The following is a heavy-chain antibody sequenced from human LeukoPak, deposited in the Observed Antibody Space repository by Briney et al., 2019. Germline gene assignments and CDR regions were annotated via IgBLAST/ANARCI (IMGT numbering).Heavy chain of an antibody. CDR1: GFTFSSNP. D-gene: IGHD3-9*01. Sequence: PGGSLRLSCAASGFTFSSNPMSWVRQAPGKGLEWVSAISGSGGSTYYADSVKGRFTISRDNSKNTLYLQMNSLRAEDTAVYYCARQFDSHDPFDYWGQGTLVTVSS. CDR2: ISGSGGST. J-gene: IGHJ4*02. CDR3: ARQFDSHDPFDY. V-gene: IGHV3-23*01.